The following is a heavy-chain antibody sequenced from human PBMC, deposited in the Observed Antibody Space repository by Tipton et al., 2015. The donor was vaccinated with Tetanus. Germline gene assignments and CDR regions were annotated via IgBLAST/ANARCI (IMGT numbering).Heavy chain of an antibody. V-gene: IGHV3-9*01. D-gene: IGHD1-26*01. CDR2: ISWNSGSI. J-gene: IGHJ3*02. CDR3: AKDMEWELLLDAFDI. Sequence: SLRLSCAASGFTFDDYAMHWVRQAPGKGLEWVSGISWNSGSIGYADSVKGRFTISRDNAKNSLYLQMNSLRAEDTALYYCAKDMEWELLLDAFDIWGRGTMVTVPS. CDR1: GFTFDDYA.